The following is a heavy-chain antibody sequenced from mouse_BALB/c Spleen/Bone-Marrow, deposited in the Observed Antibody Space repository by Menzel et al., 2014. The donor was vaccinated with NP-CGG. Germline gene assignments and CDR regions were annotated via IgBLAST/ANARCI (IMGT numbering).Heavy chain of an antibody. CDR2: ISSGGGYT. Sequence: EVMLVESGGDLVKPGGSLKLSCAASGFTFSTYGMSWVRQTPDKRLEWVATISSGGGYTYYPDSVKGRFTISRDNAKNSLYLQMSSLKSEDTAMYYCTRQGNWDHYAMDYWRQGTSVTVSS. J-gene: IGHJ4*01. CDR1: GFTFSTYG. V-gene: IGHV5-6*01. D-gene: IGHD4-1*01. CDR3: TRQGNWDHYAMDY.